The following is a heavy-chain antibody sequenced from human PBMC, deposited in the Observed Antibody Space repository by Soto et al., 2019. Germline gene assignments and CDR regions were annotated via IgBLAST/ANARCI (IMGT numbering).Heavy chain of an antibody. J-gene: IGHJ3*02. V-gene: IGHV3-66*01. CDR2: VYSGGST. Sequence: EVQLVESGGGLVQPGGSLRLSCAASGFIVTTNYMSWVRQPPRKGLEWVSVVYSGGSTYYADSVKGRFTVSRDNSKNTLYLQMNSLRAEDTAVYYCARDFSGKNDAFDIWGQGTVVTVSS. CDR1: GFIVTTNY. D-gene: IGHD3-10*01. CDR3: ARDFSGKNDAFDI.